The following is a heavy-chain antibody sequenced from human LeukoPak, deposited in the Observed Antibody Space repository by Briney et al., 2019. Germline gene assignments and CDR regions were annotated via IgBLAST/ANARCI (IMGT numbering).Heavy chain of an antibody. CDR3: ACESGYDHYGMDV. CDR2: ISSSGSTI. V-gene: IGHV3-48*03. D-gene: IGHD3-3*01. Sequence: PGGSLRLSSAASGFTFSSYEMNRVRQAPGKGLERVSYISSSGSTIYYADSVKGRFTISRDNAKNSLYLKMNSLRDEATAVYYCACESGYDHYGMDVWGKGTMVTVSS. CDR1: GFTFSSYE. J-gene: IGHJ6*04.